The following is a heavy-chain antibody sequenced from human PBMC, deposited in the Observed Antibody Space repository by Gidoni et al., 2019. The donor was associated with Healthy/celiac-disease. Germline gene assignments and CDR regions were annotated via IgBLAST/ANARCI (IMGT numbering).Heavy chain of an antibody. J-gene: IGHJ6*02. CDR2: IWYDGSNK. CDR1: GFTFSSYG. Sequence: QVQLVESGGGVVQPGRSLRLSCAASGFTFSSYGMPWVSQAPGKGLEWLAVIWYDGSNKYYADSVKGRFTISRDNSKNTLYLQMNSLRAEDTAVYYCARDTGSSSSLGMDVWGQGTTVTVSS. V-gene: IGHV3-33*01. CDR3: ARDTGSSSSLGMDV. D-gene: IGHD6-13*01.